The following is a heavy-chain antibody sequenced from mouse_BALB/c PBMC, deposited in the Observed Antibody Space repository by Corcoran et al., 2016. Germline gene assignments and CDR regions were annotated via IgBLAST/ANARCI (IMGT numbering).Heavy chain of an antibody. CDR2: INTYTGEP. J-gene: IGHJ4*01. CDR1: GYTFTNYG. Sequence: QIQLVQSGPELKKPGETVKISCKASGYTFTNYGMNWVKQAPGKGLKWMGWINTYTGEPTYADDFKGRFAFSLETSASTAYLQINNLKNEDMATYFCARGGNYAMDYCGQGTSVTVSS. CDR3: ARGGNYAMDY. D-gene: IGHD1-1*02. V-gene: IGHV9-1*02.